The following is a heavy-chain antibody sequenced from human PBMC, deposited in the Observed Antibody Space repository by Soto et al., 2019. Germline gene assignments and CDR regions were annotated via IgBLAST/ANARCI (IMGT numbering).Heavy chain of an antibody. V-gene: IGHV1-18*01. CDR2: ISAHNGNT. J-gene: IGHJ4*02. D-gene: IGHD1-1*01. CDR1: GYAFTTYG. CDR3: ARGRYGDY. Sequence: QVHLVQSGAEVKKPGASVKVSCKGSGYAFTTYGITWVRQAPGQGLERMGWISAHNGNTNYAQKLQGRVTVTKDPSTSTAYMELRRLRSDDTAVYYCARGRYGDYWGQGALVTVSS.